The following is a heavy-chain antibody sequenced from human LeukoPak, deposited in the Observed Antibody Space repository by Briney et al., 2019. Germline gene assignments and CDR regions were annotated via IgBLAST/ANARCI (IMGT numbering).Heavy chain of an antibody. V-gene: IGHV1-18*01. CDR3: ARPKSGWPRGEVPLDY. Sequence: ASVKVSCKASGYTFTSYGISWVRQAPGQGLEWMGWISAYNGNTNYAQKLQGRVTMTTDTSTSTAYMELRSLRSDDTAVYYCARPKSGWPRGEVPLDYWGQGTLVTVSS. J-gene: IGHJ4*02. CDR1: GYTFTSYG. D-gene: IGHD6-19*01. CDR2: ISAYNGNT.